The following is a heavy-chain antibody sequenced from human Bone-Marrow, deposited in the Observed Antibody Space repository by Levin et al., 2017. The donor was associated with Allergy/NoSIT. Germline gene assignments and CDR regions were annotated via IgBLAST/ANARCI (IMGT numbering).Heavy chain of an antibody. Sequence: GGSLRLSCDASGFNFRDYYMAWFRQTPGTGLEWVSYISASSSYIHYSDSVKGRFTVSRDNANNSLYLQMNSLGADDRAVYYCARGRSYDILTGTDAFDIWGRGTMVTVSS. J-gene: IGHJ3*02. D-gene: IGHD3-9*01. CDR3: ARGRSYDILTGTDAFDI. V-gene: IGHV3-11*05. CDR1: GFNFRDYY. CDR2: ISASSSYI.